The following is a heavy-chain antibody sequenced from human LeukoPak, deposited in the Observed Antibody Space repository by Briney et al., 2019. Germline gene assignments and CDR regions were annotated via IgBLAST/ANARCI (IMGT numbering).Heavy chain of an antibody. V-gene: IGHV1-8*03. CDR1: GYTFTSYD. J-gene: IGHJ4*02. D-gene: IGHD3-22*01. CDR2: MNPNSGNT. Sequence: GASVKVSCKASGYTFTSYDINWVRQATGQGLEWMGWMNPNSGNTGYAQKFQGRVTITRNTSISTAYMELSSLRSEDTAVYYCARDAWASYDDSSGYYPNYWGQGTLVTVSS. CDR3: ARDAWASYDDSSGYYPNY.